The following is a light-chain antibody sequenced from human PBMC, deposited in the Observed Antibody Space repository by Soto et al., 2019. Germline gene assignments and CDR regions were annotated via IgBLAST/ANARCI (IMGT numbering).Light chain of an antibody. J-gene: IGKJ1*01. Sequence: DIQMTQSPSSLSASLGDRVTITCRASQGIKKYVAWYQQKPGKVPKLLIYAASTLQSGVPSRFSGSGSGTDFTLTISSLQTEDVATYYCQKYDSAPWAFGQGTKVDIK. CDR1: QGIKKY. CDR2: AAS. V-gene: IGKV1-27*01. CDR3: QKYDSAPWA.